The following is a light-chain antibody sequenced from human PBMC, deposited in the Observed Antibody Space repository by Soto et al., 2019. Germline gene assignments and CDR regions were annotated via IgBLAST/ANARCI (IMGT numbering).Light chain of an antibody. J-gene: IGKJ1*01. CDR2: GAS. V-gene: IGKV1-5*01. Sequence: DIQITQSPLTLSASIGDRVTVTCRASQRINNWLAWYQQKPGKPPKLLLYGASSRDSGVPPRFSGSGSGTEFSLAISSLQPDDLATYYCQQYNRYSGMFGQGTTVEVK. CDR3: QQYNRYSGM. CDR1: QRINNW.